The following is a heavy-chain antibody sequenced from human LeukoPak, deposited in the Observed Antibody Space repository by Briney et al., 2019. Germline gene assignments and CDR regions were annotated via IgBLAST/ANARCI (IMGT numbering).Heavy chain of an antibody. D-gene: IGHD6-13*01. J-gene: IGHJ4*02. CDR1: GYTFTNNG. Sequence: ASVKVSCKASGYTFTNNGMSWVRQAPGQGREWMGWISAHNGNTSYAQKFQGRVTMTTDTFTNTAYMELRSLRSDDGAVYYCARDSDTGVIAAKFPYWGQGTLVTVSS. CDR3: ARDSDTGVIAAKFPY. CDR2: ISAHNGNT. V-gene: IGHV1-18*01.